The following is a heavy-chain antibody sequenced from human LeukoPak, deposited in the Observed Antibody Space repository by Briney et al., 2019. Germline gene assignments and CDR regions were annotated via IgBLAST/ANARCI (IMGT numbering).Heavy chain of an antibody. CDR3: ARLNQYWFDP. J-gene: IGHJ5*02. V-gene: IGHV4-39*07. CDR2: IYYSGST. D-gene: IGHD1-14*01. CDR1: GGSISSSSYY. Sequence: SETLSLTCTVSGGSISSSSYYWGWIRQPPGKGLEWIGSIYYSGSTNYNPSLKSRVTISVDTSKNQFSLKLSSVTAADTAVYYCARLNQYWFDPWGQGTLVTVSS.